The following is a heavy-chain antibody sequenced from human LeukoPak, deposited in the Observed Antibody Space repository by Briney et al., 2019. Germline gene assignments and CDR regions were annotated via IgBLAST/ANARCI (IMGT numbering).Heavy chain of an antibody. CDR2: MSYSGRA. CDR1: GGSFSGYY. D-gene: IGHD5-12*01. Sequence: SETLSLTCAVYGGSFSGYYWGWIRQPPGKGLEGIGTMSYSGRANYNPSLKSRVTISADTSRNQFSLKLNSVTAADTAVYYCARRGGYSGYGPFDYWGQGTLVTVSS. J-gene: IGHJ4*02. CDR3: ARRGGYSGYGPFDY. V-gene: IGHV4-34*01.